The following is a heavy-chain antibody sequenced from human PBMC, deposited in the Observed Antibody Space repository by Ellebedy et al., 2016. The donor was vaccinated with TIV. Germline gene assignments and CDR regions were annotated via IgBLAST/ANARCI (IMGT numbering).Heavy chain of an antibody. CDR3: GRDAVTGNGRWDWLDP. Sequence: PGGSLRLSCAASGFTFSGYAMSWVRQAPGKGLGWVSGINSGGTRTYYADSVKGRFTISRDNSKNTLYLQMNSVRAEDSAIYYCGRDAVTGNGRWDWLDPWGQGNLVTVSS. J-gene: IGHJ5*02. CDR1: GFTFSGYA. CDR2: INSGGTRT. D-gene: IGHD2-21*02. V-gene: IGHV3-23*01.